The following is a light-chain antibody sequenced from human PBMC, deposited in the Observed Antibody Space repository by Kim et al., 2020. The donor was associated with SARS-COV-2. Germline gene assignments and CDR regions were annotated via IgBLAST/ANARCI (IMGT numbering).Light chain of an antibody. CDR1: SSDVGRYNY. CDR2: DVP. Sequence: QSALTQPPSASGSPGQSVDISCTGTSSDVGRYNYVSWYQHHPGKAPKLIIYDVPKRPTGVPDRFSGSKSGNTASLTVSGLQAEDEADYYCSSYAGGNDLVFGGGTQLTVL. CDR3: SSYAGGNDLV. J-gene: IGLJ2*01. V-gene: IGLV2-8*01.